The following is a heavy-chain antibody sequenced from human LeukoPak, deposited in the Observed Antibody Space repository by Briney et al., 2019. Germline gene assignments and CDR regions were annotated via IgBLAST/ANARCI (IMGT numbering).Heavy chain of an antibody. CDR3: ARGPTLDP. V-gene: IGHV1-2*02. J-gene: IGHJ5*02. Sequence: GASVKVSCTASGYSFTGYYIHWVRQAPGQGLEWMGWINANRGVTDYAQKFQGRVTMTRGTSISRAYMELSRLRSDDTAVYYCARGPTLDPWGQGTLVTVSS. CDR2: INANRGVT. CDR1: GYSFTGYY.